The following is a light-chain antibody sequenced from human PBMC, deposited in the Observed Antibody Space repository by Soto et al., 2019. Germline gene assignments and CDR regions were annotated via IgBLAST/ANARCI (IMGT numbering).Light chain of an antibody. CDR3: QQRGEWPPGAT. Sequence: EVVVTQSPATLSVSPGETATLSCRASESVGRHLAWYHQKPGQAPKLLIYGASNRATGIPARFSGSGSGTDFTLTISSLEPEDFAVYYCQQRGEWPPGATFGQGTRLEI. J-gene: IGKJ5*01. CDR2: GAS. CDR1: ESVGRH. V-gene: IGKV3-11*01.